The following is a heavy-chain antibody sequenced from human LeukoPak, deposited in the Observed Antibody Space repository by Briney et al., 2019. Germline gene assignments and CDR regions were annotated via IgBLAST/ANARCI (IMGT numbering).Heavy chain of an antibody. CDR3: AMTKMATILDFDY. V-gene: IGHV1-3*01. J-gene: IGHJ4*02. CDR2: INAGNGNT. CDR1: GYTFTSYA. Sequence: ASVKLSCKASGYTFTSYAMHWVRQAPGQRLEWMGWINAGNGNTKYSQKFQGRVTITRDTSASTAYMELSSLRSEDTAVFYCAMTKMATILDFDYWGQGTLVTVSS. D-gene: IGHD5-24*01.